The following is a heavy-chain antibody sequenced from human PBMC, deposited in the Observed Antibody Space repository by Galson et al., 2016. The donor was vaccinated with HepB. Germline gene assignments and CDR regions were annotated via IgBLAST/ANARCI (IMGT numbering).Heavy chain of an antibody. V-gene: IGHV1-2*02. D-gene: IGHD4-17*01. CDR2: VDPYGGGT. Sequence: SVKVSCKASGYTFTDDYIHWVRQAPGQGLEWLGWVDPYGGGTNFAQKFRGRVTMTRDTTISTVYMELSRLKSDDTAVYYCARGVNHGDYLGHWFDPWGQGTLVTVSS. CDR3: ARGVNHGDYLGHWFDP. CDR1: GYTFTDDY. J-gene: IGHJ5*02.